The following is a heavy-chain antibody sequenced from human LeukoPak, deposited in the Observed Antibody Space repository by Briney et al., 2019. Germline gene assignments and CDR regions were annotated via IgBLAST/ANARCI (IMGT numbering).Heavy chain of an antibody. CDR2: IYYSGST. CDR3: ARDFADYGDFESGYGMDV. V-gene: IGHV4-30-4*01. CDR1: GGSISSGDYY. J-gene: IGHJ6*04. Sequence: PSETLSLTCTVSGGSISSGDYYWSWIRQPPGTGLEWTGYIYYSGSTYYNPSLKSRVTISVDTSKNQFSLKLSSVTAADTAVYYCARDFADYGDFESGYGMDVWGKGTTVTVSS. D-gene: IGHD4-17*01.